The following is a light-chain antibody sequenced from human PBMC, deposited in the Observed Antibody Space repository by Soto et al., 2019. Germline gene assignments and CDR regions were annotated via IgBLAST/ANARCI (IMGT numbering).Light chain of an antibody. CDR2: VNSDGSH. J-gene: IGLJ2*01. CDR3: QTCGTGTVV. Sequence: QSVLTQSPSASASLGASVKLTCTLSSGRSSYAIAWHQQQPEKGPRYLMKVNSDGSHKKGDGIPDRFSGSSSGAERYLTISSLQSEDEADYYCQTCGTGTVVFGGGTKLTVL. V-gene: IGLV4-69*01. CDR1: SGRSSYA.